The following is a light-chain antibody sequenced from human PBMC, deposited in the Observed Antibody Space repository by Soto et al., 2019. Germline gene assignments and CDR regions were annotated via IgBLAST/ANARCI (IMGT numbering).Light chain of an antibody. CDR2: GVS. Sequence: QSALTQPASVSGSPGQSITISCTGTSSDVGGYNYVSWYQQHPGKAPKLMIYGVSNRPSGVSNRFSGSKSGNTASLTISGLQAEDEADYYCSSKTSSTILYVFGTGTQLTVL. CDR1: SSDVGGYNY. CDR3: SSKTSSTILYV. V-gene: IGLV2-14*01. J-gene: IGLJ1*01.